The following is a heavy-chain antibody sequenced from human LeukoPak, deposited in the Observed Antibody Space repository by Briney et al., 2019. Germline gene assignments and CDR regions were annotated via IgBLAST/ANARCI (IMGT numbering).Heavy chain of an antibody. Sequence: GASVKVSCKVSGYTLTELSMHWVRQAPGKGLEWMGGFDPEDGETIYAQKFQGRVTMTRNTYISTAYMELSSLRSEDTAVYYCAIVGGYWGQGTLVTVSS. V-gene: IGHV1-24*01. D-gene: IGHD3-16*01. CDR2: FDPEDGET. CDR1: GYTLTELS. J-gene: IGHJ4*02. CDR3: AIVGGY.